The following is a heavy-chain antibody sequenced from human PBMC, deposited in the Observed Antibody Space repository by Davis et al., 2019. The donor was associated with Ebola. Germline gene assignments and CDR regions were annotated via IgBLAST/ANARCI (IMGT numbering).Heavy chain of an antibody. CDR3: ARLALYCSGGSCYLGDVDY. CDR1: GYTFTSYY. V-gene: IGHV1-46*01. Sequence: ASVKVSCKASGYTFTSYYMHWVRQAPGQGLEWMGIINPSGGSTNYAQKLQGRVTMTTDTSTSTAYMELRSLRSDDTAVYYCARLALYCSGGSCYLGDVDYWGQGTLVTVSS. CDR2: INPSGGST. J-gene: IGHJ4*02. D-gene: IGHD2-15*01.